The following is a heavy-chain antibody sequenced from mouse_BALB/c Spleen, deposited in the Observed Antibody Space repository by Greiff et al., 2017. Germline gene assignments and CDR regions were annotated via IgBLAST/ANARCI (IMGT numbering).Heavy chain of an antibody. CDR1: GFTFSSYA. Sequence: EVKLMESGGGLVKPGGSLKLSCAASGFTFSSYAMSWVRQTPEKRLEWVATISSGGSYTYYPDSVKGRFTISRDNAKNTLYLQMSSLRSEDTAMYYCARHEGIGTMITSYAMDYWGQGTSVTVSS. V-gene: IGHV5-9-3*01. CDR2: ISSGGSYT. J-gene: IGHJ4*01. CDR3: ARHEGIGTMITSYAMDY. D-gene: IGHD2-4*01.